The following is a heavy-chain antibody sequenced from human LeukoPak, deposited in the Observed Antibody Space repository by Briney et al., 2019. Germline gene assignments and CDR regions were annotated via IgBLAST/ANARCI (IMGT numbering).Heavy chain of an antibody. J-gene: IGHJ6*03. D-gene: IGHD3-16*01. CDR1: GFTFSSYS. Sequence: GGSLRLSCAASGFTFSSYSMNWVRQAPGKGLEWVSSISSSSSYIYYADSVKGRFTISRDNAKNSLYLQMNSPRAEDTAVYYCARDLDYYYYMDVWGKGTTVTVSS. CDR2: ISSSSSYI. V-gene: IGHV3-21*01. CDR3: ARDLDYYYYMDV.